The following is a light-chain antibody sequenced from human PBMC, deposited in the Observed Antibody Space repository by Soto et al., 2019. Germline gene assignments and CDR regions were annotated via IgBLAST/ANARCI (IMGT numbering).Light chain of an antibody. CDR2: EVS. CDR1: SSDIGRYKY. CDR3: SSYTSSGSIYL. Sequence: QSALTQAASVSGSPGQSITISCTGSSSDIGRYKYVSWYQHYPGKAPKLLIYEVSNRPSGVSNRFSGSKSGNTASLTISGLRAEDEADYFCSSYTSSGSIYLFGTGTQLTVL. J-gene: IGLJ1*01. V-gene: IGLV2-14*01.